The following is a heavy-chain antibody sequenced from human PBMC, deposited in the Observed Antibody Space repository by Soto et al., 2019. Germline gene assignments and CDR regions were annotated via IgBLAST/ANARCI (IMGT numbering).Heavy chain of an antibody. D-gene: IGHD1-26*01. J-gene: IGHJ4*02. CDR3: ASPIPGPVGGYYFDY. Sequence: SVKVSCKASGGTFSSYTISWVRQAPGQGLEWMGRIIPILGIANYAQKFQGRVTITADKSTSTAYMELSSLRSEDTAVYYCASPIPGPVGGYYFDYWGQGTLVTVSS. V-gene: IGHV1-69*02. CDR2: IIPILGIA. CDR1: GGTFSSYT.